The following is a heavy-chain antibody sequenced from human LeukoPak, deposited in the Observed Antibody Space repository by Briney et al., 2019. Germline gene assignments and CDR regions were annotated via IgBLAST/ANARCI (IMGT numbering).Heavy chain of an antibody. D-gene: IGHD3-9*01. CDR2: ISAYNGNT. V-gene: IGHV1-18*01. CDR1: GYTFTSYG. CDR3: ARDYSGYDILTGYHNNHPFDY. Sequence: ASVKVSCKASGYTFTSYGISWVRQAPGQGLEWMGWISAYNGNTNYAQKLQGRVTITTDTSTSTAYMELRSLRSDDTAVYYCARDYSGYDILTGYHNNHPFDYWGQGTLVTVSS. J-gene: IGHJ4*02.